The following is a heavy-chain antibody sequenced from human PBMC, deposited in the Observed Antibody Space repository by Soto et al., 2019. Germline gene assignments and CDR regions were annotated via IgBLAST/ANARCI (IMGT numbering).Heavy chain of an antibody. V-gene: IGHV4-59*01. CDR1: DGSISPYY. CDR3: ASTRRDGYNNYYYYYGMDV. CDR2: IYYAGTT. D-gene: IGHD5-12*01. J-gene: IGHJ6*02. Sequence: PSETLSLTCTVSDGSISPYYWSWIRQPPGKGLEWIGYIYYAGTTTYNPSLKSRVSISVDTSKNEVSLKLNAVTAADTAVYYCASTRRDGYNNYYYYYGMDVWGQGTTVTVSS.